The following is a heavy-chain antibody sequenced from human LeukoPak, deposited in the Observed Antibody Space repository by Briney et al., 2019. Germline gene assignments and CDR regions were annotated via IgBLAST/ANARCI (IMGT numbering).Heavy chain of an antibody. CDR1: GYTFTSYD. CDR2: MNPNSGNT. CDR3: ARDNGEYYYGSGSPRVMRFDP. Sequence: GASVKVSCKASGYTFTSYDINWVRQATGQGLEWMGWMNPNSGNTGYAQKFQGRVTMTRNTSISTAYMELRSLRSDDTAVYYCARDNGEYYYGSGSPRVMRFDPWGQGTLVTVSS. D-gene: IGHD3-10*01. J-gene: IGHJ5*02. V-gene: IGHV1-8*01.